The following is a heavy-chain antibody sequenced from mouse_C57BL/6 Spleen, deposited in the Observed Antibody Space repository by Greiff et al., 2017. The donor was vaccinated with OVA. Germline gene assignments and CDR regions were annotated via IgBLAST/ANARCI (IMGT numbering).Heavy chain of an antibody. CDR3: ARRELGLYWYFDV. CDR1: GFTFSDYG. V-gene: IGHV5-15*01. D-gene: IGHD4-1*01. J-gene: IGHJ1*03. CDR2: ISNLAYSI. Sequence: EVKLMESGGGLVQPGGSLKLSCAASGFTFSDYGMAWVRQAPRKGPEWVAFISNLAYSIYYADPVTGRFTIARENAKKTLYLEMSSLRSEDTAMYYCARRELGLYWYFDVWGTGTTVTVSA.